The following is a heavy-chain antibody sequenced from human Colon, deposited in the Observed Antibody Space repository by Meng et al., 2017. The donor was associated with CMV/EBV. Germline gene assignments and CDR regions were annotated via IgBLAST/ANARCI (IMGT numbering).Heavy chain of an antibody. CDR1: GFTFSHAW. CDR2: IKSKADGGTT. CDR3: TTDRDIVVVPTIGHYFYGMDV. Sequence: GGSLRLSCAASGFTFSHAWMSWVRQAPGKGLEWVGRIKSKADGGTTVYAAPVKGRFTISRDDSKNTMYLQMNSLKSDDTAVYYCTTDRDIVVVPTIGHYFYGMDVWGQGTSVTVSS. V-gene: IGHV3-15*05. D-gene: IGHD2-2*01. J-gene: IGHJ6*02.